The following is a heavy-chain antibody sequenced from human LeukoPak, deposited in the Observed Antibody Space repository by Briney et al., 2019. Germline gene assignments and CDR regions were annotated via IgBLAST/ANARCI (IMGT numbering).Heavy chain of an antibody. CDR3: ARQVDIVVVPAFDY. J-gene: IGHJ4*02. D-gene: IGHD2-2*03. Sequence: ASVKVSCKASGYTFTSYGISWVRQAPRQGLEWMGWISAYNGNTNYAQKLQGRVTMTTDTSTSTAYMELRSLRSDVTAVYYCARQVDIVVVPAFDYWGQGTLGTVSS. CDR2: ISAYNGNT. CDR1: GYTFTSYG. V-gene: IGHV1-18*01.